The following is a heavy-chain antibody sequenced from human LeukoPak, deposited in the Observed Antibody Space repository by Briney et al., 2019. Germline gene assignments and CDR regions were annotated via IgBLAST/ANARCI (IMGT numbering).Heavy chain of an antibody. CDR1: GFTFSSYS. J-gene: IGHJ4*02. V-gene: IGHV3-21*06. CDR3: ARDDYGDLYYFDY. Sequence: GASLRLSCAASGFTFSSYSMSSVRQAPGKGLEWVSFISSSSSYIYYADSVKGRFTISRDNAENSLYLQMNSLRAEDTAVYYCARDDYGDLYYFDYWGQGTLVTVSS. D-gene: IGHD4-17*01. CDR2: ISSSSSYI.